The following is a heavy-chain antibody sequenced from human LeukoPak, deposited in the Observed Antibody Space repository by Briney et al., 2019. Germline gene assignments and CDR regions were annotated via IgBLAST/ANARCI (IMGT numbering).Heavy chain of an antibody. Sequence: EGSLRLSCAASGVTLSPYAVHWVRQAPGKGLEWVGVISYDGGNTYYAGSVKGRFTISRDNSKNTLYLQMNSLRVEDTAVYYCARDRSSSVYDSSGYYFSYLDYWGQGTLVTVSS. CDR2: ISYDGGNT. CDR1: GVTLSPYA. V-gene: IGHV3-30*04. J-gene: IGHJ4*02. D-gene: IGHD3-22*01. CDR3: ARDRSSSVYDSSGYYFSYLDY.